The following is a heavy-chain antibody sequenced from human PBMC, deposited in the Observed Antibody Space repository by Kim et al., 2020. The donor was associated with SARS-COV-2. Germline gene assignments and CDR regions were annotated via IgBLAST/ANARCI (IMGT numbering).Heavy chain of an antibody. CDR1: GYALTDYL. D-gene: IGHD5-12*01. CDR3: AREYSGSYWFDP. CDR2: INPSHTST. J-gene: IGHJ5*02. Sequence: ASVKVSCKASGYALTDYLVHWVRQAPGQGLEWMGVINPSHTSTNYAQTFQGRVTMTTDTSTGTVFMELNSLRSEDTAVYYCAREYSGSYWFDPRGQGTLV. V-gene: IGHV1-46*01.